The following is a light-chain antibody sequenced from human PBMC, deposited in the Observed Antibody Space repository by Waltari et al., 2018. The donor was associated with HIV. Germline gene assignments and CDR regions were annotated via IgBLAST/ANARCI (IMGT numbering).Light chain of an antibody. Sequence: EIVMTQSPATLSVSPGERATLSCRASQSVTSNLAWYQQKPGQAPRLLIYAASTRATGIPARFSGSGSVTEFTLTISSLQSEDFAVYYCQQYDSRPLFSFGPGTKVDIK. V-gene: IGKV3-15*01. CDR3: QQYDSRPLFS. J-gene: IGKJ3*01. CDR2: AAS. CDR1: QSVTSN.